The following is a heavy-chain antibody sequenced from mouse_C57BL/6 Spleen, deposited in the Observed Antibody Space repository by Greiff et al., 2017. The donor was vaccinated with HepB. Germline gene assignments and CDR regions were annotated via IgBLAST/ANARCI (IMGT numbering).Heavy chain of an antibody. J-gene: IGHJ1*03. D-gene: IGHD4-1*02. V-gene: IGHV1-81*01. CDR1: GYTFTSYG. CDR3: ASQLGRGWYFDV. Sequence: VQVVESGAELARPGASVKLSCKASGYTFTSYGISWVKQRTGQGLEWIGEIYPRSGNTYYNEKFKGKATLTADKSSSTAYMELRSLTSEDSAVYFCASQLGRGWYFDVWGTGTTVTVSS. CDR2: IYPRSGNT.